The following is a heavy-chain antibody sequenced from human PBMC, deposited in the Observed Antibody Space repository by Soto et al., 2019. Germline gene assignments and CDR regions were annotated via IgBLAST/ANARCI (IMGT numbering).Heavy chain of an antibody. CDR3: ARHGYYDSSGYIFDY. CDR2: IYYSGST. Sequence: SETLSLTCTVSGGSISSSSYYWGWIRQPPGKGLEWIGSIYYSGSTYYNPSLKSRVTISVDTSKNQFSLKLSSVTAADTAVYYCARHGYYDSSGYIFDYWGQGTLVTVSS. J-gene: IGHJ4*02. V-gene: IGHV4-39*01. D-gene: IGHD3-22*01. CDR1: GGSISSSSYY.